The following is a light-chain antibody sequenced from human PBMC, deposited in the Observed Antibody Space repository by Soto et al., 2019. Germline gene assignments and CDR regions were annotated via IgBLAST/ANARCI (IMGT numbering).Light chain of an antibody. V-gene: IGKV1-27*01. CDR2: GAS. Sequence: DIQMTQSPSSLSASVGDRVTITCRASQDIISYLAWYQQKPGRVPKLLIHGASTLQSGVPTRFSGSGSGTDFTLTISSLQPEDVATYYCQKYNSVPQTFGQGTKMEIK. CDR1: QDIISY. J-gene: IGKJ1*01. CDR3: QKYNSVPQT.